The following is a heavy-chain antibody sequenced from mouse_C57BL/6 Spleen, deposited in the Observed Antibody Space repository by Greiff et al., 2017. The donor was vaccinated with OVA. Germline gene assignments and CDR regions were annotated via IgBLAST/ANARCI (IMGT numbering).Heavy chain of an antibody. CDR2: IDPENGDT. CDR1: GFNIKDDY. CDR3: TTDDGYLYGDYYFDY. J-gene: IGHJ2*01. Sequence: EVQLVESGAELVRPGASVKLSCTASGFNIKDDYMHWVKQRPEQGLEWIGWIDPENGDTEYASKFQGKATITADTSSNTAYLQLSSLTSEDTAVYYCTTDDGYLYGDYYFDYWGQGTTLTVSS. V-gene: IGHV14-4*01. D-gene: IGHD2-3*01.